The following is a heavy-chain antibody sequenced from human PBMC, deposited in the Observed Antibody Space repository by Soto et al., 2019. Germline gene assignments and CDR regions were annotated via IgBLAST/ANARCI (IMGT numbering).Heavy chain of an antibody. D-gene: IGHD3-3*01. CDR2: IYYSGST. CDR1: GGSISSSSYY. J-gene: IGHJ5*02. CDR3: AITMHYDFWSGPSTGFDP. V-gene: IGHV4-39*01. Sequence: QLQLQESGPGLVKPSETLSLTCTVSGGSISSSSYYRGWIRQPPGKGLEWIGSIYYSGSTYYNPSLKRGVAISVYTSKNQFCLKVSSVTAADAAVYYCAITMHYDFWSGPSTGFDPWGQGTLVTVSS.